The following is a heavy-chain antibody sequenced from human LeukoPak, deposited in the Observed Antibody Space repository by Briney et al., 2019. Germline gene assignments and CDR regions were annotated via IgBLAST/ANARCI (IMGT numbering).Heavy chain of an antibody. Sequence: GGSLRLSCAASGFTFSSYAMSWVRQAPGKGLEWVSAISGSGGSGYYADSVKGRFTISRDNSKNTLYLQMNSLRAEDTAVYYCAKVRWSDYYFDYWGQGTLVTVSS. CDR1: GFTFSSYA. J-gene: IGHJ4*02. V-gene: IGHV3-23*01. D-gene: IGHD6-13*01. CDR2: ISGSGGSG. CDR3: AKVRWSDYYFDY.